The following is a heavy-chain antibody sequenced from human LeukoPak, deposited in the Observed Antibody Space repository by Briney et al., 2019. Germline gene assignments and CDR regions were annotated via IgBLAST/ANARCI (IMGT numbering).Heavy chain of an antibody. D-gene: IGHD3-22*01. CDR1: GFTFSSYP. CDR2: ISGSGGST. CDR3: AKVAVVIRANDAFDI. Sequence: GGSLRLSCAASGFTFSSYPMSWVRQAPGKGLEWVSAISGSGGSTYYADSVKGRFTISRDSSKNTLYLQMNSLRAEDTAVYYCAKVAVVIRANDAFDIWGQGTMVTVSS. J-gene: IGHJ3*02. V-gene: IGHV3-23*01.